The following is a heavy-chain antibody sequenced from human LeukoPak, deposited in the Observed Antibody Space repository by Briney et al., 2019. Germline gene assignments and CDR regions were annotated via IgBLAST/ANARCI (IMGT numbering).Heavy chain of an antibody. Sequence: GGSLRLSCAASGFTFSSYSMNWVRQAPGKGLEWVSSISSSCSYIYYADSVKGRFTISRDNAKNSLYLQMNSLRAEDTAAYYCARDRSEDIVVVPAAMLGGDYWGQGTLVTVSS. CDR3: ARDRSEDIVVVPAAMLGGDY. J-gene: IGHJ4*02. CDR1: GFTFSSYS. CDR2: ISSSCSYI. D-gene: IGHD2-2*01. V-gene: IGHV3-21*01.